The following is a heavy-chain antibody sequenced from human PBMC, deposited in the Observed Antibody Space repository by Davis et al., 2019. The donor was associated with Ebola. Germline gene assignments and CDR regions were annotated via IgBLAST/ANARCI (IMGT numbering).Heavy chain of an antibody. V-gene: IGHV1-3*01. J-gene: IGHJ5*02. D-gene: IGHD1-26*01. CDR2: INAGNGNT. Sequence: ASVKVSCKASGYTFTSYAMHWVRQAPGQRLEWMGWINAGNGNTKYSQKFQGRVTMTTDTSTSTAYMELRSLRSDDTAVYYCARDGAGWEPNRWFDPWGQGTLVTVSS. CDR1: GYTFTSYA. CDR3: ARDGAGWEPNRWFDP.